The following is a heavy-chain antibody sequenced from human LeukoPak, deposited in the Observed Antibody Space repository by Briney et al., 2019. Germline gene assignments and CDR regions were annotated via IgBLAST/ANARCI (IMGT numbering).Heavy chain of an antibody. CDR2: IYHSGST. J-gene: IGHJ4*02. Sequence: NASETLSLTCAVSGGSISSSNWWSWVRQPPGKGLEWIGEIYHSGSTNYNPSLKSRVTISVGKSKNQFSLKLSSVTAADTAVYYCASISLDFDYWGQGTLVTVSS. CDR3: ASISLDFDY. CDR1: GGSISSSNW. V-gene: IGHV4-4*02. D-gene: IGHD3-9*01.